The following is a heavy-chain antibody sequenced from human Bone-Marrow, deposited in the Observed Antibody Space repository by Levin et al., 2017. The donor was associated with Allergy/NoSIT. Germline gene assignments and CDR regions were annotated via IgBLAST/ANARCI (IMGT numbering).Heavy chain of an antibody. Sequence: ASVKVSCKASGYTFTDYYIHWVRQAPGQGLEWMGWIHPNTGGSNFAQKFQGRVTMTRDTSISTAYMDFTRLRSDDTAVYYCARDSGSGSSYPRVVYWGQGTLISVSS. J-gene: IGHJ4*02. V-gene: IGHV1-2*02. CDR1: GYTFTDYY. D-gene: IGHD3-10*01. CDR3: ARDSGSGSSYPRVVY. CDR2: IHPNTGGS.